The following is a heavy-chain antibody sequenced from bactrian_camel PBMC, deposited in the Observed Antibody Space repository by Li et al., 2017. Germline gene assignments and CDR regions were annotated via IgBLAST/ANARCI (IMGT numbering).Heavy chain of an antibody. CDR3: AADKCDDWKVAGASYKY. V-gene: IGHV3S31*01. CDR2: IDSDGSIS. CDR1: GYTFSSYC. J-gene: IGHJ4*01. D-gene: IGHD1*01. Sequence: EVQLVESGGGSVQAGGSLRLSCAASGYTFSSYCMAWFRQVPGKQREAIAAIDSDGSISYDEVVVKGRFTISKDNTKTTLYLQMNSLKPEDTAMCYCAADKCDDWKVAGASYKYWGQGTQVTVS.